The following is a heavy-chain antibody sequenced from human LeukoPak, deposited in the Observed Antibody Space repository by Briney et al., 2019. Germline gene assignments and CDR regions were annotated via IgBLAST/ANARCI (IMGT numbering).Heavy chain of an antibody. CDR1: GFTFSSYS. Sequence: GGSLRLSCAASGFTFSSYSMNWVRQAPGKGLERVSYISSSSSTIYYADSVKGRFTISRDNAKNSLYLQMNSLRAEDTAVYYCARDVYDSSGYPMVANAFDIWGQGTMVTVSS. J-gene: IGHJ3*02. CDR2: ISSSSSTI. D-gene: IGHD3-22*01. CDR3: ARDVYDSSGYPMVANAFDI. V-gene: IGHV3-48*01.